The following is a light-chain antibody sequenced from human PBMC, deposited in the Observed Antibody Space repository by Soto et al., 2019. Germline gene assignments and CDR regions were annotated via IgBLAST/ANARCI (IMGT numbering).Light chain of an antibody. Sequence: QSALTQPPSASGSPGQSVTISCTGTSSDVGGYNSVSWYQQHPGKAPKLIIYEVNKRPSWVPDRFSGSKSGNTASLTVSGLQAEDEADYYCTSYAGSDILYVLGGGTQLTVL. CDR1: SSDVGGYNS. J-gene: IGLJ7*01. V-gene: IGLV2-8*01. CDR2: EVN. CDR3: TSYAGSDILYV.